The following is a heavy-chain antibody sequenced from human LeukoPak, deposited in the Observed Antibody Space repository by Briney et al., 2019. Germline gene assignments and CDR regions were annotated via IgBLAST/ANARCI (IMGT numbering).Heavy chain of an antibody. J-gene: IGHJ6*03. Sequence: SENLSLTCTVSGGSISSLYWSWIRQPPGKGMEWIGRIYTSGSTNYNPSLKSRVTISVDTSKNQFSLKLSSVTAADTAVYYCARVRGLRPYYYYMDVWGKGTTVTVSS. V-gene: IGHV4-4*07. CDR1: GGSISSLY. D-gene: IGHD5-12*01. CDR2: IYTSGST. CDR3: ARVRGLRPYYYYMDV.